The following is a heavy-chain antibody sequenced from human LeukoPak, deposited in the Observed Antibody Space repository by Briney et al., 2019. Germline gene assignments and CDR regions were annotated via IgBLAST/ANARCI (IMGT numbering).Heavy chain of an antibody. CDR1: GYTFISYY. J-gene: IGHJ4*02. Sequence: ASVKVSCKASGYTFISYYMHWVRQAPGQGLEWMGWISAYNGNTNYAQKLQGRVTMTTDTSTSTAYMELRSLRSDDTAVYYCAREICSGGSCDDYWGQGTLVTVSS. CDR3: AREICSGGSCDDY. V-gene: IGHV1-18*04. D-gene: IGHD2-15*01. CDR2: ISAYNGNT.